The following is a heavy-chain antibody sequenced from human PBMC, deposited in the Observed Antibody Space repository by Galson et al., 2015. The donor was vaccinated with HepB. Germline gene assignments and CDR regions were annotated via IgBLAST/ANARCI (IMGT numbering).Heavy chain of an antibody. V-gene: IGHV3-23*01. J-gene: IGHJ3*01. D-gene: IGHD6-19*01. CDR2: VSVSGGLT. CDR3: AKFIGLDSGGRWGAFDS. CDR1: GFTFTNHA. Sequence: SLRLSCAVSGFTFTNHAMSWVRQAPGKGLEWVSSVSVSGGLTFYAGSVKGRFTISRDNSKNTLFLQMNSLRVDDTAVYYCAKFIGLDSGGRWGAFDSWGQGTTVTVSS.